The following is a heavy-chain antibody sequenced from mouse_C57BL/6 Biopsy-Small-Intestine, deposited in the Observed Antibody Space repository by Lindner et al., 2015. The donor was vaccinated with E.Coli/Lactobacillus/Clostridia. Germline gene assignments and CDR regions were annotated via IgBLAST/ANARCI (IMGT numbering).Heavy chain of an antibody. CDR2: IYPRSGNI. CDR1: GYTFTSYG. J-gene: IGHJ3*01. V-gene: IGHV1-81*01. CDR3: TRSGYYSDAWFAY. D-gene: IGHD2-12*01. Sequence: VQLQESGAELARPGASVKLSCKASGYTFTSYGISWVKQRTGQGLEWIGEIYPRSGNIYYNEKFKGKATLTADKSSSTAYMVLRSLTSEDSAVYFCTRSGYYSDAWFAYWGQGTLVTVSA.